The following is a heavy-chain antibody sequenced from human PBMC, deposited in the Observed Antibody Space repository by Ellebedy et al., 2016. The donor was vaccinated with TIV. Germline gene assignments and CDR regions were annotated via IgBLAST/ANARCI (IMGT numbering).Heavy chain of an antibody. D-gene: IGHD1-26*01. V-gene: IGHV3-33*01. J-gene: IGHJ4*02. CDR2: IWYDGSNK. CDR1: GFTFSSYG. CDR3: ARRGGGGAVGATFCDY. Sequence: GESLKISCVASGFTFSSYGMNWVRQAPGKGLEWVAVIWYDGSNKYYADAVKGRFTISRDNSKNTLYLQMNSLRAEEAAVYYCARRGGGGAVGATFCDYWGQGTLVTVSS.